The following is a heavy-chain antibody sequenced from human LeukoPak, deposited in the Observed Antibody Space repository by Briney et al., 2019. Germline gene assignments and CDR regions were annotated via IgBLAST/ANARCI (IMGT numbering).Heavy chain of an antibody. CDR3: VRGSLASGVVVYYYYYLDV. CDR2: IGACRDIT. CDR1: GFNYSSYT. V-gene: IGHV3-48*01. Sequence: GGSLRLSCAASGFNYSSYTMNWVRQAPGMGLEWLSYIGACRDITYHADSVKGRFTISRDNAKNSLYLQMNSLRAEDTAVYYCVRGSLASGVVVYYYYYLDVWGKGTTVTVSS. J-gene: IGHJ6*03. D-gene: IGHD3-3*01.